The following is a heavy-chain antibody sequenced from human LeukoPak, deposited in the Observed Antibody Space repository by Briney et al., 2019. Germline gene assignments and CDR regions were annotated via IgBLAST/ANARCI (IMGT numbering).Heavy chain of an antibody. CDR2: IYTSGST. J-gene: IGHJ4*02. CDR1: GGPLSSYY. D-gene: IGHD1-26*01. Sequence: PSETLSLTCTVSGGPLSSYYWSWLRQPAGKGLEWIGRIYTSGSTNYNASLKSRVSISVDPFKNQFSLKLSSVTAADTAVFYCARENSGSYKEFDYWGQGTLVTVSS. CDR3: ARENSGSYKEFDY. V-gene: IGHV4-4*07.